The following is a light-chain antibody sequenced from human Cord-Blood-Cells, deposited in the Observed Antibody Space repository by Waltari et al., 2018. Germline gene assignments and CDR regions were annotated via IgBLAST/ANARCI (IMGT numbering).Light chain of an antibody. CDR3: QQYGSSPWT. Sequence: EIVLTQSPGTLSLSPGERATHSCRASQSVSSSYLAWYQQKPGQAPRLLIYGASRRATGIPDRFSGSGSGTDFTFTISRLEPEDFAVYYCQQYGSSPWTFGQGTKVEIK. J-gene: IGKJ1*01. CDR2: GAS. V-gene: IGKV3-20*01. CDR1: QSVSSSY.